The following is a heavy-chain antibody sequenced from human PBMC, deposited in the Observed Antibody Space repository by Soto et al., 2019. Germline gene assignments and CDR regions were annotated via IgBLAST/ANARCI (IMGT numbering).Heavy chain of an antibody. CDR1: GFIVSSNY. J-gene: IGHJ4*02. CDR2: IYSGGST. Sequence: EVQLVESGGGLVQPGGSLRLSCAASGFIVSSNYMSWVRQAPGKGLEWVSVIYSGGSTYYADSVKGRFTISRDNSKNTLYLQMNSLRAEDTAVYYCASLHCSGGSCPDYWGQGTLVTVSS. D-gene: IGHD2-15*01. CDR3: ASLHCSGGSCPDY. V-gene: IGHV3-66*01.